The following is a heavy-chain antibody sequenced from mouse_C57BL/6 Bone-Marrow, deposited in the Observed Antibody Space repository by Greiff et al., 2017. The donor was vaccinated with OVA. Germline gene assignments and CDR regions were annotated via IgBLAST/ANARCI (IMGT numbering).Heavy chain of an antibody. J-gene: IGHJ2*01. CDR2: ISYDGSN. V-gene: IGHV3-6*01. CDR1: GYSITSCYY. D-gene: IGHD2-3*01. Sequence: ESGPGLVKPSQSLSLTCSVTGYSITSCYYWNWIRQFPGNKLEWMGYISYDGSNNYNPSLKNRIYITRDTAKNQFFLKLNSVTTEDTATYYWARRGWLLHYFDYWGQGTTLTVST. CDR3: ARRGWLLHYFDY.